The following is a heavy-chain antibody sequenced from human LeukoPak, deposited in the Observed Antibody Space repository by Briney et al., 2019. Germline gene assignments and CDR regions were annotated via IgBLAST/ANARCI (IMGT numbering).Heavy chain of an antibody. CDR3: ARGDGGSCYSVRYYYYGMDV. D-gene: IGHD2-15*01. V-gene: IGHV3-30*04. CDR2: ISYDGSNK. J-gene: IGHJ6*02. CDR1: GFTFSSYA. Sequence: GRSLRLSCAASGFTFSSYAMHWVRQAPGKGLEWVAVISYDGSNKYYADSVKGRFTISRDNSKNTLYLQMNSLRAEDTAVYYCARGDGGSCYSVRYYYYGMDVWGQGTTVTVSS.